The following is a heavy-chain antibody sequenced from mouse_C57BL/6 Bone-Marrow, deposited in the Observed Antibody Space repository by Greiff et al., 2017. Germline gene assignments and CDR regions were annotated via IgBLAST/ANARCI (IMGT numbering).Heavy chain of an antibody. Sequence: VQLQQSGAELVKPGASVKISCKASGYAFSSYWMNWVKQRPGKGLEWIGQIYPGDGDTNYNGKFKGKATLTADKSSSTAYMQLSSLTSEDSAVYFCAYDYLYYYAMDYWGDGTSVTVSS. V-gene: IGHV1-80*01. CDR1: GYAFSSYW. CDR2: IYPGDGDT. J-gene: IGHJ4*01. CDR3: AYDYLYYYAMDY. D-gene: IGHD2-4*01.